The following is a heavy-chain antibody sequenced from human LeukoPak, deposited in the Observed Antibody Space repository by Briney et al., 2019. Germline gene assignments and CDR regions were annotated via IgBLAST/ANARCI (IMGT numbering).Heavy chain of an antibody. J-gene: IGHJ4*02. CDR3: ASSWGWETRDYLDY. Sequence: SVKVSCKATGYTFTSYGISWVRQAPGQGVERMGRIIPILGIANYAQKFQGRVTITADKSTSTAYMELSSLRSEDTAVYYCASSWGWETRDYLDYWGQGTLVTVSS. D-gene: IGHD1-26*01. CDR1: GYTFTSYG. V-gene: IGHV1-69*04. CDR2: IIPILGIA.